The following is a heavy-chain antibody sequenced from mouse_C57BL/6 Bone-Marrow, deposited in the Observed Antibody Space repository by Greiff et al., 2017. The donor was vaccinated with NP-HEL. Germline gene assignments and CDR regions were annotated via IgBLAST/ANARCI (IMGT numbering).Heavy chain of an antibody. D-gene: IGHD2-5*01. Sequence: VQLQQPGAELVRPGSSVKLSCKASGYTFTSYWMDWVKQRPGQGLAWIGNIYPSDSETHYNQKFKDKATLTVDKSSSTAYMQLSSLTSEDSAVYYCARSGYSNHPGYFDVWGTGTTVTVSS. CDR1: GYTFTSYW. V-gene: IGHV1-61*01. CDR2: IYPSDSET. J-gene: IGHJ1*03. CDR3: ARSGYSNHPGYFDV.